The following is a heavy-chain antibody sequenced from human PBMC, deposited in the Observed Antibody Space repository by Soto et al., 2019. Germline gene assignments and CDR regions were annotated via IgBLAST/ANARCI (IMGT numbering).Heavy chain of an antibody. J-gene: IGHJ4*02. CDR1: GFTFSSYA. CDR3: AKISIRGVISGNKIDY. CDR2: ISGSGGST. V-gene: IGHV3-23*01. D-gene: IGHD3-10*01. Sequence: GGSLRLSCAASGFTFSSYAMSWVRQAPGKGLEWVSAISGSGGSTYYADSVKGRFTISRDNSKNTLYLQMNSLRAEDTAVYYCAKISIRGVISGNKIDYWGQGTLVTVSS.